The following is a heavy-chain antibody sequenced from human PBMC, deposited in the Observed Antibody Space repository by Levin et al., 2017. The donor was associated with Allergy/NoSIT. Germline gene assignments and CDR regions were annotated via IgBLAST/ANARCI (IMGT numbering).Heavy chain of an antibody. V-gene: IGHV3-21*01. CDR3: ARDSNPTYPRGSRYGDYDRIGWFDP. CDR2: ISSSSSYI. Sequence: SCAASGFTFSSYSMNWVRQAPGKGLEWVSSISSSSSYIYYADSVKGRFTISRDNAKNSLYLQMNSLRAEDTAVYYCARDSNPTYPRGSRYGDYDRIGWFDPWGQGTLVTVSS. J-gene: IGHJ5*02. D-gene: IGHD4-17*01. CDR1: GFTFSSYS.